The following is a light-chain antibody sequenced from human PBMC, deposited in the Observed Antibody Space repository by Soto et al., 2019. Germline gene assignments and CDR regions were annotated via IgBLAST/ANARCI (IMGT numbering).Light chain of an antibody. CDR1: QSIDSW. CDR3: QQFYTYPLT. CDR2: KAS. V-gene: IGKV1-5*03. Sequence: IQLTQSPSTLSASVGDRVTITCRASQSIDSWLAWYQQTPGRAPKLLIYKASSLESGVPSRFSGSGSGTEFTLTISSLQPDDFASYYCQQFYTYPLTFGGGTKVEIK. J-gene: IGKJ4*01.